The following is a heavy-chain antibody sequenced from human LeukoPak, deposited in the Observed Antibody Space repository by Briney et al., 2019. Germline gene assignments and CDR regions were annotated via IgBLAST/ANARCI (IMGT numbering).Heavy chain of an antibody. D-gene: IGHD3-10*01. V-gene: IGHV1-8*01. CDR1: GYTFTSYD. CDR3: ARGPYYYGSGSYYAFGY. Sequence: ASVKVSCKASGYTFTSYDINWVRQASGQGLEWMGWMNPNSGNTGYAQKFQGRVTMTRNTSISTAYMELSSLRSEDTAVYYCARGPYYYGSGSYYAFGYWGQGTLVTVSS. J-gene: IGHJ4*02. CDR2: MNPNSGNT.